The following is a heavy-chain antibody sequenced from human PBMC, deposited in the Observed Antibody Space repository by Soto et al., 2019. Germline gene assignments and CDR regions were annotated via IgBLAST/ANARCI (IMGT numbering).Heavy chain of an antibody. CDR1: GGSISRSSYY. CDR3: ARGMWGYDILTGYYKDYYYYGMDV. D-gene: IGHD3-9*01. V-gene: IGHV4-39*01. CDR2: IYYSGST. Sequence: PSETLSLTCTVSGGSISRSSYYWGWIRQPPGKGLEWIGSIYYSGSTYYNPSLKSRVTISVDTSKNQFSLKLSSVTAADTAVYYCARGMWGYDILTGYYKDYYYYGMDVWGQGTTVTVSS. J-gene: IGHJ6*02.